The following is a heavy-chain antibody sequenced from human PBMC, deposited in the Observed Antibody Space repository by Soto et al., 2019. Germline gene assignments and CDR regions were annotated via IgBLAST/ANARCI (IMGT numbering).Heavy chain of an antibody. CDR1: GYTFTSYG. CDR3: ASARTYYDFWSGPVSVSGMDV. D-gene: IGHD3-3*01. J-gene: IGHJ6*02. Sequence: ASVKVSCKASGYTFTSYGISWVRQAPGQGLEWMGWISAYNGNTNYAQKLQGRVTMTTDTSTSTAYMELRSLRSDDTAVYYCASARTYYDFWSGPVSVSGMDVWGQGTTVTVSS. CDR2: ISAYNGNT. V-gene: IGHV1-18*04.